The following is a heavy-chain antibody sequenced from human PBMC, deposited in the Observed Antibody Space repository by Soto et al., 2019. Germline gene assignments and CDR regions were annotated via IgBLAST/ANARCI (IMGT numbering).Heavy chain of an antibody. J-gene: IGHJ6*02. CDR1: GGSMRGSTSNFY. CDR3: ARDPGRGITMVRGVQEQKSYYYGMDV. D-gene: IGHD3-10*01. Sequence: PSETLSLTCSVSGGSMRGSTSNFYWSWIRQSPGKGLEWIGYIYYSGSTNYNPSLKSRVTLSVDTSKNQFSLRLSSVTAADTAVYYCARDPGRGITMVRGVQEQKSYYYGMDVWGQGTTVTVSS. V-gene: IGHV4-61*01. CDR2: IYYSGST.